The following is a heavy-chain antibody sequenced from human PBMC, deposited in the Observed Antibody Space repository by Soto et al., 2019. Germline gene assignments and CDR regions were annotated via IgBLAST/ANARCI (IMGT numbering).Heavy chain of an antibody. D-gene: IGHD6-13*01. Sequence: LGESLKISCKGSGYSFTSYWISWVRQMPGKGLEWMGRIDPSDSYTNYSPSFQGHVTISADKSISTAYLQWSSLKASDTAMYYCARSLIAAAGSSGMDVWGQGTTVTVSS. V-gene: IGHV5-10-1*01. CDR1: GYSFTSYW. CDR3: ARSLIAAAGSSGMDV. J-gene: IGHJ6*02. CDR2: IDPSDSYT.